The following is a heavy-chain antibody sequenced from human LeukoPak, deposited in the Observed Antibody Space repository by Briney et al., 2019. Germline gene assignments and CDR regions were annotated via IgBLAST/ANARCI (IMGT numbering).Heavy chain of an antibody. Sequence: GASVKVSCKASGYTFTGYYMHWVRQAPGQGLEWMGWINPNSGGTNYAQKFQGRVTMTRDTSISTAYIELSRLRSDDTAVYYCVRYCSGGSCYPFDYWGQGTLVTVSS. CDR2: INPNSGGT. CDR3: VRYCSGGSCYPFDY. CDR1: GYTFTGYY. D-gene: IGHD2-15*01. J-gene: IGHJ4*02. V-gene: IGHV1-2*02.